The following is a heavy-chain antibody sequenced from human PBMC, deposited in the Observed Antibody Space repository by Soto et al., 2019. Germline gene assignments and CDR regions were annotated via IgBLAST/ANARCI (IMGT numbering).Heavy chain of an antibody. D-gene: IGHD6-13*01. CDR3: TRDASRDSSARGWFDP. J-gene: IGHJ5*02. CDR1: GFTFRSFT. Sequence: GGSLRLSCAASGFTFRSFTMNWVRQAPGKGLEWVSTISSNSTYIYYTDALRGRFTISRDNAKNSLHLQMNSLRAEDTAVYYCTRDASRDSSARGWFDPWGPGTLVTVSS. CDR2: ISSNSTYI. V-gene: IGHV3-21*01.